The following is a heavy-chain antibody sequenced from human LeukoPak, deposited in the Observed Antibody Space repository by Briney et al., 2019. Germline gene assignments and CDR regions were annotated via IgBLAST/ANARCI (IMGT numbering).Heavy chain of an antibody. CDR1: GYTLTELS. CDR2: FDPEDGET. J-gene: IGHJ6*02. Sequence: GASVKVSCKVSGYTLTELSMHWVRQAPGKGLEWMGGFDPEDGETIYAQKFQGRVTMTEDTSTDAAYMELSSLRSDDTAIYYCARSTDGYSGNYYSGWGPGTTVIVSS. D-gene: IGHD5-24*01. V-gene: IGHV1-24*01. CDR3: ARSTDGYSGNYYSG.